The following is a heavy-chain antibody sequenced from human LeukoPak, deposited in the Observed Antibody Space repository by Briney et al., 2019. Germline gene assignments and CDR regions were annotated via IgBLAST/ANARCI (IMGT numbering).Heavy chain of an antibody. D-gene: IGHD3-22*01. CDR3: ARASMIVVVIDY. CDR1: GGSISSGDYY. V-gene: IGHV4-30-4*01. J-gene: IGHJ4*02. Sequence: SSETLSLTCTVSGGSISSGDYYWSWIPQPPGKGLEWIGYIYYSGSTYYNPSLKSRVTISVDTSKNQFSLKLSSVTAADTAVYYCARASMIVVVIDYWGQGTLVTVSS. CDR2: IYYSGST.